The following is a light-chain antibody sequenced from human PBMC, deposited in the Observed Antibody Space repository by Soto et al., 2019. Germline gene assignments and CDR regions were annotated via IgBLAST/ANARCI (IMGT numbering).Light chain of an antibody. Sequence: QSALTQPASVSGSPGQSITISCTGTRSDVGGYNYVSWYQQHPGKAPKLMIFEVNNRPSGVSNRFSGSKSGNTASLTISGLQAEDEADYYCSSFTSTNTWVFGGGTKVT. CDR1: RSDVGGYNY. CDR2: EVN. CDR3: SSFTSTNTWV. J-gene: IGLJ3*02. V-gene: IGLV2-14*01.